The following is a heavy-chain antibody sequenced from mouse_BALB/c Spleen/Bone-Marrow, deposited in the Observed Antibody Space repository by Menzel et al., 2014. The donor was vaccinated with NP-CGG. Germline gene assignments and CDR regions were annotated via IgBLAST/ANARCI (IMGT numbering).Heavy chain of an antibody. D-gene: IGHD2-10*02. J-gene: IGHJ4*01. CDR1: GYTFTSYT. CDR3: VYGNYGYAMHY. V-gene: IGHV1-4*01. CDR2: INPSSGYT. Sequence: QVQLQQSGAELARPGASVKMSCKASGYTFTSYTMHWVKQRPGQGLEWIGYINPSSGYTNYNQKFKDKATLTADKSSSTAYMQLSSLTSEDSAVYYCVYGNYGYAMHYCGQATSGTVSS.